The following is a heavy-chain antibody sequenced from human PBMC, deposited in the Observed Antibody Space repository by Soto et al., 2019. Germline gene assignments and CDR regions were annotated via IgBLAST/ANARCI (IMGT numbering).Heavy chain of an antibody. D-gene: IGHD3-22*01. CDR3: ASGYYYDSSGPLDY. Sequence: VAVISYDGSNKYYADSVKGRFTISRDNSKNTLYLQMNSLRAEDTAVYYCASGYYYDSSGPLDYWGQGTLVTVSS. V-gene: IGHV3-30-3*01. J-gene: IGHJ4*02. CDR2: ISYDGSNK.